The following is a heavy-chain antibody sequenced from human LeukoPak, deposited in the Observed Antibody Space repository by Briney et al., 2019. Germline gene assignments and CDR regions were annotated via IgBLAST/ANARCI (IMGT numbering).Heavy chain of an antibody. CDR1: GYSISSGFY. D-gene: IGHD4-17*01. V-gene: IGHV4-38-2*02. Sequence: KPSETLSLTCAVSGYSISSGFYWGWIRQPPGKGLEWIGSIYHSGSTYYNPSLKSRVTISVDTSKNQFSLKLSSVTAADTAVYYCARDDGDYFPLYYFDYWGQGTLVTVSS. J-gene: IGHJ4*02. CDR2: IYHSGST. CDR3: ARDDGDYFPLYYFDY.